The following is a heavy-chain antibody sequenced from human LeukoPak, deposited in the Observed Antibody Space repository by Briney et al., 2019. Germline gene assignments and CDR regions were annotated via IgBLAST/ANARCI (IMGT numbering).Heavy chain of an antibody. CDR3: ARAIEVGAMTPFDY. V-gene: IGHV4-39*07. J-gene: IGHJ4*02. Sequence: SESLSLTCTVSGGSISSNSDYWGWIRQPPGKGLEWIGSIYYSGTTYYNPSLKSRVTISVDTSKNQFSLKLTSVTAADTAVYYCARAIEVGAMTPFDYWGQGTLVTVSS. D-gene: IGHD1-26*01. CDR1: GGSISSNSDY. CDR2: IYYSGTT.